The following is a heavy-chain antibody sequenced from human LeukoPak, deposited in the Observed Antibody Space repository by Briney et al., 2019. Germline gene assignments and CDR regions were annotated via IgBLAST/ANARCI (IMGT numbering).Heavy chain of an antibody. CDR2: ISGSGGST. CDR1: GFTFSSYS. D-gene: IGHD5-18*01. V-gene: IGHV3-23*01. J-gene: IGHJ3*02. CDR3: AKDKRYSYAHAAFDI. Sequence: GGSLRLSCAASGFTFSSYSMNWVRQAPGKGLEWVSAISGSGGSTYYADSVKGRFTISRDNSKNTLYLQMNSLRAEDTAVYYCAKDKRYSYAHAAFDIWGQGTMVTVSS.